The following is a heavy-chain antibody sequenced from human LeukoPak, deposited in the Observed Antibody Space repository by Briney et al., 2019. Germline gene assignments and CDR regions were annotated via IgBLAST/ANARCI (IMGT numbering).Heavy chain of an antibody. CDR3: ARDRDYFDY. V-gene: IGHV4-30-2*01. CDR2: IYHSGST. CDR1: GGSISSGGYS. Sequence: PSETLSLTCAVSGGSISSGGYSWSWIRQPPGKGLEWIGYIYHSGSTYYNPSLKSRVTISVDRSKNQFSLKLSSVTAADTAVYYCARDRDYFDYWGQGTLVTVYS. J-gene: IGHJ4*02.